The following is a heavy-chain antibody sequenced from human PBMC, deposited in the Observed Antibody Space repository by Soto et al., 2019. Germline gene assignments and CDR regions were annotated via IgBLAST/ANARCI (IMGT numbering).Heavy chain of an antibody. CDR3: ARDPRYSYGDPPHRGMDV. V-gene: IGHV1-69*10. CDR2: IIPLLDTT. CDR1: GGSFSSYA. Sequence: ASVNVSCKVSGGSFSSYAFNWVRQAPGQGLEWMGGIIPLLDTTNYAQNLQDRVTITADKSTYTVYMELSSLRSEDTALYYCARDPRYSYGDPPHRGMDVWGQGTTVTVSS. J-gene: IGHJ6*02. D-gene: IGHD5-18*01.